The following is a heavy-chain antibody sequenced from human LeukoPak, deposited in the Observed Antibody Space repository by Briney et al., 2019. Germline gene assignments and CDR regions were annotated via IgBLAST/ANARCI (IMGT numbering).Heavy chain of an antibody. D-gene: IGHD4-17*01. CDR2: IYYSGST. CDR1: GGSISSGDYY. CDR3: ARDGTTVTTSD. J-gene: IGHJ4*02. Sequence: PSETLSLTCTVSGGSISSGDYYWRWIRQPPGKGLEWIGYIYYSGSTYYNPSLKSRVTISVDTSKNQFSLKLSSVTAADTAVYYCARDGTTVTTSDWGQGTLVTVSS. V-gene: IGHV4-30-4*01.